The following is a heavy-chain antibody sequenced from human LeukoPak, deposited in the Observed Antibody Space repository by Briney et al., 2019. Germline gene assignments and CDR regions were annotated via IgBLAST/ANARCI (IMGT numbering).Heavy chain of an antibody. CDR1: GFTFSSYG. J-gene: IGHJ4*02. CDR2: IWYDGSNK. D-gene: IGHD1-14*01. CDR3: ARGTTTGDY. Sequence: PGRSLRLSCAASGFTFSSYGMHWVRQAPGKGLEWVAVIWYDGSNKYYADSVKGRFTISRDNSKSTLYLQMNSLRAEDTAVYYCARGTTTGDYWGQGTLVTVSS. V-gene: IGHV3-33*01.